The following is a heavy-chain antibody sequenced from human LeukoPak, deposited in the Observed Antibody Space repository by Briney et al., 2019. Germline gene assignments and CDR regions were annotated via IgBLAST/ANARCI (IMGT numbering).Heavy chain of an antibody. D-gene: IGHD3-22*01. Sequence: GGSLRLSCAASGFTFSSYSIDWVRQAPGKGLEWLSYISSSTIYYADSVKGPFTISRDNAKNSVYLQMNSLRAEDTAVYYCARVWSSGYTKDYWGQGTLVTVSS. J-gene: IGHJ4*02. CDR2: ISSSTI. V-gene: IGHV3-48*04. CDR1: GFTFSSYS. CDR3: ARVWSSGYTKDY.